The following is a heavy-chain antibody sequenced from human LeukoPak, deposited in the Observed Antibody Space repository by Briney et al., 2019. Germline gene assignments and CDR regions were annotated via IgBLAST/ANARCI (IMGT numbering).Heavy chain of an antibody. Sequence: PSETLSLTCTVSGVSISSSSYYWGWIRQPPGKGREWIGSIYYSGSTYYHPSRKSQITKTVDTAKNQFSRKLSSVTAADTAVYYCARRAYSSGWYFALDAFDIWGQGTMVTASS. J-gene: IGHJ3*02. D-gene: IGHD6-19*01. CDR2: IYYSGST. CDR1: GVSISSSSYY. CDR3: ARRAYSSGWYFALDAFDI. V-gene: IGHV4-39*07.